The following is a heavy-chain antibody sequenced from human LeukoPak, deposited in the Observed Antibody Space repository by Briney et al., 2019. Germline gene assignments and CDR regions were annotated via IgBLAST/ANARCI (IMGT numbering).Heavy chain of an antibody. CDR3: AKPYLSGSYAFDI. D-gene: IGHD3-16*01. J-gene: IGHJ3*02. Sequence: GGSLRLSCAASGFTFDDYAMHWVRQAPGKGLEWVSGISWNSGSIGYADSVKGRFTISRDNAKNSLYLQMNSLRAEDTALYYCAKPYLSGSYAFDIWGQGTMVTVSS. CDR1: GFTFDDYA. V-gene: IGHV3-9*01. CDR2: ISWNSGSI.